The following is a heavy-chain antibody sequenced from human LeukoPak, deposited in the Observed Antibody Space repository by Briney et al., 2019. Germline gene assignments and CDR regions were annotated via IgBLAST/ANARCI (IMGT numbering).Heavy chain of an antibody. CDR1: GFTFSSYS. Sequence: GGSLRLSCAASGFTFSSYSMNWVRQAPGKGLEWVSSISSSSSYIYYADSVKGRFTISRDNAKNSLYLQMNSLRAEDTAVYYCASRSLGSYFSLVDCWGQGTLVTVSS. V-gene: IGHV3-21*01. D-gene: IGHD1-26*01. CDR3: ASRSLGSYFSLVDC. CDR2: ISSSSSYI. J-gene: IGHJ4*02.